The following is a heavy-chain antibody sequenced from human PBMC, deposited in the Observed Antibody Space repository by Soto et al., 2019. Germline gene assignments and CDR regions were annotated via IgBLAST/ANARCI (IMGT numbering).Heavy chain of an antibody. V-gene: IGHV4-59*01. CDR2: IYYSGST. Sequence: SETLSLTCTVSGGSISSYYWSWIRQPPGKGLEWIGYIYYSGSTNYNPSLKSRVTISVDTSKNQFSLKLSSVTAADTAVYYCARDRSAFDIWGQGTMVTV. CDR3: ARDRSAFDI. J-gene: IGHJ3*02. CDR1: GGSISSYY.